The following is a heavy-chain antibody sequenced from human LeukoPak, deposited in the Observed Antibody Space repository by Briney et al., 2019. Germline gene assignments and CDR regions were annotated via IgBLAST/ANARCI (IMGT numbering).Heavy chain of an antibody. J-gene: IGHJ4*02. D-gene: IGHD3-9*01. CDR3: ARASHYDILTGYGKYYFDY. Sequence: GASVTVSFKGSGYTFTVDYMHWVGQAPGQGGEWMGWINANRGGTNYAQKFQGRVTMTRDTSISTAYMELSRLRSDDTAVYYCARASHYDILTGYGKYYFDYWGQGTLVTVSS. CDR1: GYTFTVDY. V-gene: IGHV1-2*02. CDR2: INANRGGT.